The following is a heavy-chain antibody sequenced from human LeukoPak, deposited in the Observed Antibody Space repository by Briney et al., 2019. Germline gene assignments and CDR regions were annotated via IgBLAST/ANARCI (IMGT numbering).Heavy chain of an antibody. D-gene: IGHD6-6*01. CDR2: IRSKANSYAT. V-gene: IGHV3-73*01. CDR1: GFTFSGFA. J-gene: IGHJ4*02. Sequence: HPGGSLRLSCAASGFTFSGFAMHWVRQASGKGLEWVGRIRSKANSYATAYAASVKGRFTISRDDSKNTAYLQMNSLKTEDTAVYYCTRHEYSSSSALFDYWGQGTLVTVSS. CDR3: TRHEYSSSSALFDY.